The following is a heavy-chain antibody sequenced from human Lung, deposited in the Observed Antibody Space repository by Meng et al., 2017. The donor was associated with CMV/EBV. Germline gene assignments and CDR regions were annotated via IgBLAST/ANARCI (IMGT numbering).Heavy chain of an antibody. Sequence: GGSXRLXXAVSGITFEDYGMSWVRQAPGKGLEWVSGIQWNGGRTGYADSVKGRFTISRDDAKNSVYLQMNSLRAEDTALYSCVRGGYGGPQADAYDMDVWXQGTTVTVSS. CDR3: VRGGYGGPQADAYDMDV. CDR1: GITFEDYG. V-gene: IGHV3-20*03. J-gene: IGHJ6*02. CDR2: IQWNGGRT. D-gene: IGHD5-12*01.